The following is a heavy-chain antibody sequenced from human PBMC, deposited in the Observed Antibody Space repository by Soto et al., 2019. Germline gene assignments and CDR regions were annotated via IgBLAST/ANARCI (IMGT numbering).Heavy chain of an antibody. J-gene: IGHJ5*02. CDR1: GGSVSSGGYY. Sequence: SETLSLTCTVSGGSVSSGGYYWSWIRQHPGKGLEWIGYIYYSGSTYYNPSLKSRVTISVDTSKNQFSLKLSSVTAADTAVYYCAREALLNWFDPWGQGTLVTVS. CDR3: AREALLNWFDP. D-gene: IGHD2-15*01. V-gene: IGHV4-31*03. CDR2: IYYSGST.